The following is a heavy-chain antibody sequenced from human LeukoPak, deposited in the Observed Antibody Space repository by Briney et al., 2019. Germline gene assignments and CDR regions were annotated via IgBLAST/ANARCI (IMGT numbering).Heavy chain of an antibody. V-gene: IGHV3-48*01. J-gene: IGHJ4*02. D-gene: IGHD2-21*02. Sequence: GGSLRLSCAASGFTFNAFGMNWVRQAPGKGLEWVSYIGTTSGAIYYADSVKGRFTISGDSAKNSLYLQMNSLRAEDTAVYYCARFRTWGDKAFDYWGQGTLVTVPS. CDR2: IGTTSGAI. CDR1: GFTFNAFG. CDR3: ARFRTWGDKAFDY.